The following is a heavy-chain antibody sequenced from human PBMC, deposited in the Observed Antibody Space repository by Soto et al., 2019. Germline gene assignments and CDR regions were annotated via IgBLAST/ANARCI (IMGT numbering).Heavy chain of an antibody. Sequence: ASVKISCKASGYTFTGYYMHWVRQAPGQGLEWMGWINPNSGGTNYAQKFQGRVTMTRDTSISTAYMELSRLRSDDTAVYYCARGAYYYDSSGTFDYWGQGTLATVAS. V-gene: IGHV1-2*02. J-gene: IGHJ4*02. CDR3: ARGAYYYDSSGTFDY. D-gene: IGHD3-22*01. CDR2: INPNSGGT. CDR1: GYTFTGYY.